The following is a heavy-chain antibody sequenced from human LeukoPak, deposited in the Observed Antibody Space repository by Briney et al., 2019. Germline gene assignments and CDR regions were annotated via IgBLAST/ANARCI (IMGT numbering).Heavy chain of an antibody. Sequence: PSETLSLTCTVSGGSISSSSYYWGWIRQPPGKGLEWIGSIYYSGSTYYNPSLKSRVTISVDTSKNQFSLKLSSVTAADTAVYYCAREWDSGSFLINWFDPWGQGTLVTVSS. CDR1: GGSISSSSYY. CDR3: AREWDSGSFLINWFDP. CDR2: IYYSGST. V-gene: IGHV4-39*07. J-gene: IGHJ5*02. D-gene: IGHD1-26*01.